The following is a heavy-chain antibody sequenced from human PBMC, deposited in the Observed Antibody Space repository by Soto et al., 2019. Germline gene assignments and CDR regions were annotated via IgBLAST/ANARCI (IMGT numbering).Heavy chain of an antibody. CDR3: ARRPHCSGGICYYGLDN. J-gene: IGHJ4*02. D-gene: IGHD2-15*01. V-gene: IGHV1-8*01. CDR1: GYTFTNSD. CDR2: MNPDSGHA. Sequence: ASVKVSCKASGYTFTNSDINWVRRAPGQGLEWMGWMNPDSGHAAYAQKFQGRVTLTTSTSTSTVYMEMRSLGSEDTAVYYCARRPHCSGGICYYGLDNWGQGTLVTVSS.